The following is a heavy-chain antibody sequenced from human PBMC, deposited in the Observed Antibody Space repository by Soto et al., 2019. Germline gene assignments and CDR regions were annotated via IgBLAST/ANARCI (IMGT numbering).Heavy chain of an antibody. Sequence: SVKVSCKASGGTFSNYAINWVRQAPGQGLEWMGGIIPLFGTANYAQKFQGRVTITADESTSTAYLDLSSLRSEDTAVYYCARPVEMATISRSYLFYCGQGTLVTVSS. V-gene: IGHV1-69*13. J-gene: IGHJ4*02. CDR2: IIPLFGTA. CDR1: GGTFSNYA. D-gene: IGHD5-12*01. CDR3: ARPVEMATISRSYLFY.